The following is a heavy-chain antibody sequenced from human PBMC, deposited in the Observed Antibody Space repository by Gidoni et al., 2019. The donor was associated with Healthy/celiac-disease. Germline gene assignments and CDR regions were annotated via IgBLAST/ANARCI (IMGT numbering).Heavy chain of an antibody. CDR3: ARDFIVVVVAATPSGYYYYGMDV. V-gene: IGHV3-33*01. J-gene: IGHJ6*02. CDR2: IWYDGSNK. Sequence: QVQLVESGGGVVKPGRSLRLSCAASGFPFSSYGMHWVRRAPGKGLEWVAVIWYDGSNKYYADSVKGRFTISRDNSKNTLYLQMNSLRAEDTAVYYCARDFIVVVVAATPSGYYYYGMDVWGQGTTVTVSS. D-gene: IGHD2-15*01. CDR1: GFPFSSYG.